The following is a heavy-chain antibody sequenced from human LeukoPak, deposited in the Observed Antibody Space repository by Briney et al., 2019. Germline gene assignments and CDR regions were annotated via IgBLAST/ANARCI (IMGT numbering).Heavy chain of an antibody. J-gene: IGHJ4*02. D-gene: IGHD5-18*01. Sequence: GGSLRLSCAASGFTFSSYSMNWVRQAPGKGLEWVSSISSSSSYIYYADSVKGRFTISRDNAKNSLNLQMNSLRAEDTAVYYCARGPRGYPYYFDYWGQGTLVTVSS. CDR2: ISSSSSYI. CDR3: ARGPRGYPYYFDY. V-gene: IGHV3-21*01. CDR1: GFTFSSYS.